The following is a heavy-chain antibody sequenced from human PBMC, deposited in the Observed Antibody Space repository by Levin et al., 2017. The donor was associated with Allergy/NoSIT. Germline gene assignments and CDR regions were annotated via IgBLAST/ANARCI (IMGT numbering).Heavy chain of an antibody. D-gene: IGHD3-10*01. J-gene: IGHJ4*02. CDR1: GYTFTGYY. CDR3: AIGKILRFGELFPDY. CDR2: INPNSGGT. Sequence: GESLKISCKASGYTFTGYYMHWVRQAPGQGLEWMGWINPNSGGTNYAQKFQGRVTMTRDTSISTAYMELSRLRSDDTAVYYCAIGKILRFGELFPDYWGQGTLVTVSS. V-gene: IGHV1-2*02.